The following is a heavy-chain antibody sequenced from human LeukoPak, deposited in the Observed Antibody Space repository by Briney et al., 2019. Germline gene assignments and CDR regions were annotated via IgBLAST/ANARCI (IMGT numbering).Heavy chain of an antibody. D-gene: IGHD3-3*02. J-gene: IGHJ4*02. CDR3: ARAFLGGDY. Sequence: GGSLRLSCAASGFTFSSYGMHWVRQALGKGLEWVAVLSYDGNYKYYADSVKGRFAISRDNAKNSLYLQMSRLRDEDTAVYYCARAFLGGDYWGQGTLVTVSS. V-gene: IGHV3-30*03. CDR2: LSYDGNYK. CDR1: GFTFSSYG.